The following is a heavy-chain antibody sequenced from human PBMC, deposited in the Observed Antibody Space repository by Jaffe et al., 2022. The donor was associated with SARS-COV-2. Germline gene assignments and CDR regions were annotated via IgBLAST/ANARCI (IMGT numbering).Heavy chain of an antibody. J-gene: IGHJ4*02. CDR3: ARDLGLVRGSPSGAVY. CDR2: INPSGGST. CDR1: GNTFTSYN. D-gene: IGHD3-10*01. Sequence: QVQLVQSGAEVKKPGASVKVSCKASGNTFTSYNMHWVRQAPGQGLEWMGIINPSGGSTSSAQKFQGRVTMTRDTSTSTVYMELSSLRSEDTAVYYCARDLGLVRGSPSGAVYWGRGTLVTVSS. V-gene: IGHV1-46*01.